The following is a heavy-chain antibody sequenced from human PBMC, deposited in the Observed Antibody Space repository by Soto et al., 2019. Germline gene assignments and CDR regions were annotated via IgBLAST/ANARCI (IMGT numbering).Heavy chain of an antibody. CDR2: INAGNGNT. CDR1: GYSFTTYA. J-gene: IGHJ4*02. V-gene: IGHV1-3*01. Sequence: ASVKVSCKASGYSFTTYAMHWVRQAPGQRLEWMGWINAGNGNTKYSQKLQGRVTITRDTSASTAYMELSSLRSEDTAVYYCTRSALRPSGGLIGPFDXWGQGTLVTVSS. CDR3: TRSALRPSGGLIGPFDX. D-gene: IGHD3-16*02.